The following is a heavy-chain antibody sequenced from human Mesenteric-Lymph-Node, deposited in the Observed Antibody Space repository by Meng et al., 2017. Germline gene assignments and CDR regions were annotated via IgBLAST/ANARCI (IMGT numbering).Heavy chain of an antibody. Sequence: HIKRGVDSMLCPPETLSRRCAVGGGSFRDYCWTWNRHPPGKGLEWIGEIDHRGNTKYNPSLKSRVTISLDTSKKQFSLKVSSVTDADSAVYYCARRGPSGNFAPWSQGALVTVSS. CDR2: IDHRGNT. J-gene: IGHJ5*02. CDR3: ARRGPSGNFAP. CDR1: GGSFRDYC. D-gene: IGHD3-10*01. V-gene: IGHV4-34*01.